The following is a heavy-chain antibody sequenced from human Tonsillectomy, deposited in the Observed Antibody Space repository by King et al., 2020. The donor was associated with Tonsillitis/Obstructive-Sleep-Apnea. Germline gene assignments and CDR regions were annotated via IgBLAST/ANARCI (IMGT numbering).Heavy chain of an antibody. CDR3: ARPAAYSSGWYSLLDAFDI. Sequence: VQLVESGAEVKKPGESLKISCKASGYSFTSYWIAWVRQMPGKGLEWMGIIYPGDSDTRYSPSFQGQVTISADKSISTAYLQWSSLRASDTAIYYCARPAAYSSGWYSLLDAFDIWGQGTMVTVSS. CDR1: GYSFTSYW. CDR2: IYPGDSDT. J-gene: IGHJ3*02. V-gene: IGHV5-51*01. D-gene: IGHD6-19*01.